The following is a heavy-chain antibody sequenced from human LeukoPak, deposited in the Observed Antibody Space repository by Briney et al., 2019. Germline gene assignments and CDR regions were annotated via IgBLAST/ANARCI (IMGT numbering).Heavy chain of an antibody. CDR1: GXSFSSHG. J-gene: IGHJ5*02. V-gene: IGHV3-33*01. CDR2: IWYDGSNQ. CDR3: ARYQGTATTAPKRKGRFDP. Sequence: HPGTSLRLSCAASGXSFSSHGMHWVRQAPGKGLEWVALIWYDGSNQEYADSVKGRFTISRDNSKNTLYLQMNSLRDEDTAIYYCARYQGTATTAPKRKGRFDPWGQGTLVTVSS. D-gene: IGHD1-1*01.